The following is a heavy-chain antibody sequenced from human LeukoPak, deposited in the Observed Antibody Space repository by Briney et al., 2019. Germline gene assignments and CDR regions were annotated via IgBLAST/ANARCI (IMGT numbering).Heavy chain of an antibody. D-gene: IGHD6-13*01. CDR1: GFTLSSDS. CDR2: ISSSSSYI. CDR3: ARIIAAAGTGSY. Sequence: GGSLRLSCAASGFTLSSDSMNWVRQAPGKGLEWVSSISSSSSYIYYADSVKGRFTISRDNAKNSLYLQMNSLRAEDTAVYYCARIIAAAGTGSYWGQGTLVTVSS. J-gene: IGHJ4*02. V-gene: IGHV3-21*01.